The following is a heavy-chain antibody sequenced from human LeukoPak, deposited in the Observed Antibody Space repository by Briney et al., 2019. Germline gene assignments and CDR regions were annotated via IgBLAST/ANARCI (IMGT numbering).Heavy chain of an antibody. CDR3: ARAMDDFWSGYYDY. D-gene: IGHD3-3*01. CDR1: GGSISSGSYY. Sequence: SETLSLTCTVSGGSISSGSYYWSWIRQPAGKGLEWIGRIYTSGSTNYNPSLKSRVTISVDTSKNQFSLKLSSVTAADTAVYYCARAMDDFWSGYYDYWGQGTLVTVSS. J-gene: IGHJ4*02. CDR2: IYTSGST. V-gene: IGHV4-61*02.